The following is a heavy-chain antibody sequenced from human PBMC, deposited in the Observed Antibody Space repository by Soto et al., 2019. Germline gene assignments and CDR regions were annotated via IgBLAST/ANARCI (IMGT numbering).Heavy chain of an antibody. Sequence: LILSCAASGFTFSYYAMSWVRQAPWKGLEWVSSISGGGVSTYYAASVKGRFTIPRDTSKNTLYLQMNSLRAEDTAVYYCAKGRHDSSGYYISDYWGQGTLVTVSS. D-gene: IGHD3-22*01. CDR2: ISGGGVST. J-gene: IGHJ4*02. CDR1: GFTFSYYA. CDR3: AKGRHDSSGYYISDY. V-gene: IGHV3-23*01.